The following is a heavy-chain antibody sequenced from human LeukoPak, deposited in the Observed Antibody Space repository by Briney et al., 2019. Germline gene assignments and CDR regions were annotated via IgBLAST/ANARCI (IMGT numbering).Heavy chain of an antibody. Sequence: ASVKVSCKASGYTFISHGISWVRQAPGRGLEWMGWITTYNGNTNYALKLQDRLTMTTDTSTSTAYMELRSLTSDDTAVYYCARSPYSSSSYNYMDVWGKGTTVTVSS. CDR1: GYTFISHG. D-gene: IGHD6-6*01. CDR3: ARSPYSSSSYNYMDV. CDR2: ITTYNGNT. V-gene: IGHV1-18*01. J-gene: IGHJ6*03.